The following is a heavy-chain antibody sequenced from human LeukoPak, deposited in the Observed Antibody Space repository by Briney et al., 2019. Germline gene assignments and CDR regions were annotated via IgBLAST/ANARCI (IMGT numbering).Heavy chain of an antibody. D-gene: IGHD3-10*01. J-gene: IGHJ4*02. V-gene: IGHV1-46*01. CDR1: GYTFTSYY. CDR3: ARDPSVRGVPVTYFDY. Sequence: VSVKVSCKASGYTFTSYYMHWVRQAPGQGLEWMGIINPSGGSTSYAQKFQGRVTMTRDTSTSTVYMELSSLRSEDTAVYYCARDPSVRGVPVTYFDYWGQGTLVTVSS. CDR2: INPSGGST.